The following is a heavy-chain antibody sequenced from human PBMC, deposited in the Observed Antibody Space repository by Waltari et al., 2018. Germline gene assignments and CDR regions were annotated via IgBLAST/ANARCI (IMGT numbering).Heavy chain of an antibody. J-gene: IGHJ5*02. CDR3: VREWSSSSSWFDP. CDR1: GGSIGRNTFY. Sequence: QVQLQESGPGLVKSSETLSLTCTVSGGSIGRNTFYWAWIRQPPGKRMEWMASINYSGSTYYMPSLKSRVTISVDTSRNQLSLRVTSVTAADTAVYFCVREWSSSSSWFDPWGQGTLVTVSS. D-gene: IGHD6-6*01. V-gene: IGHV4-39*07. CDR2: INYSGST.